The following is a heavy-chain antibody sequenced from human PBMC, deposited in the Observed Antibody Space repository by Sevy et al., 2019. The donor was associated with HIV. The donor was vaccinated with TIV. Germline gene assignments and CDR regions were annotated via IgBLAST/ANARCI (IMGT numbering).Heavy chain of an antibody. CDR3: ARDMLGYGSSTSCYAEGYFDY. Sequence: SETLSLTCTVSGGSISSYYWSWIRQPPGKGLEWIGYIYYSGSTNYNPSLKSRVTISVDTSKNQFSLKLSSVTAADTAGYSCARDMLGYGSSTSCYAEGYFDYWGQGTLVTASS. D-gene: IGHD2-2*01. J-gene: IGHJ4*02. CDR1: GGSISSYY. V-gene: IGHV4-59*01. CDR2: IYYSGST.